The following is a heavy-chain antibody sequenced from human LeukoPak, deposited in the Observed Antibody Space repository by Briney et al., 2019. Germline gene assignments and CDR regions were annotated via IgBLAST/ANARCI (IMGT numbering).Heavy chain of an antibody. CDR2: ISAYNGYT. J-gene: IGHJ4*02. D-gene: IGHD2-21*02. CDR3: ARDGLAYCGGDCYFDS. Sequence: ASVKVSCKASGYTFTSYGITWVRQAPGQGLEWMGWISAYNGYTNYAQKLQGRVTITTETTTKTAYMEMRRLRADDSAVYYCARDGLAYCGGDCYFDSWGQGTLVTVSS. V-gene: IGHV1-18*01. CDR1: GYTFTSYG.